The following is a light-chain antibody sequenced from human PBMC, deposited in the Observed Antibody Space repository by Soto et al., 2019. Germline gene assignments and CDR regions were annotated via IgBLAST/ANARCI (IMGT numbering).Light chain of an antibody. Sequence: EIVMTQSPATPSVSPGERVTLSCRASQSVSNKLAWCQKKPGQSPGLLISDASARATGVPARFSGTGSGTEFTLTISSLQSQDFAVYYCQQYSKWPRTFGQGTRLEIK. J-gene: IGKJ5*01. CDR3: QQYSKWPRT. V-gene: IGKV3-15*01. CDR2: DAS. CDR1: QSVSNK.